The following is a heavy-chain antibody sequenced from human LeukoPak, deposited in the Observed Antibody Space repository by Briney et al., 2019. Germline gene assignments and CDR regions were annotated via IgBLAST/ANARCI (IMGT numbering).Heavy chain of an antibody. CDR1: GGSISSYY. D-gene: IGHD6-19*01. V-gene: IGHV4-4*07. CDR2: IYTSGST. Sequence: SGTLSLTCTVSGGSISSYYWSWIRQPAGKGLEWIGRIYTSGSTNYNPSLKSRVTMSVDTSKNQFSLKLSSVTAADTAVYYCARDWEQWLVLGVWFDPWGQGTLVTVSS. CDR3: ARDWEQWLVLGVWFDP. J-gene: IGHJ5*02.